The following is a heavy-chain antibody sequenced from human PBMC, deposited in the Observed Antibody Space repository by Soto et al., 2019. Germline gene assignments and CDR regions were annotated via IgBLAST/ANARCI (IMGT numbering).Heavy chain of an antibody. CDR2: IIPILEVA. Sequence: QAQLVQSGAEVKRPGSSVKVSCQTSGGTFRTYTINWVRQAPGQGLEWMGRIIPILEVANYAQKFQGRVTITADKSTSTAHMELRSLRSEDTAVYYCARSIQEEIGVAGPKDIWFDPWGQGTLVTVSS. J-gene: IGHJ5*02. D-gene: IGHD6-19*01. CDR3: ARSIQEEIGVAGPKDIWFDP. CDR1: GGTFRTYT. V-gene: IGHV1-69*02.